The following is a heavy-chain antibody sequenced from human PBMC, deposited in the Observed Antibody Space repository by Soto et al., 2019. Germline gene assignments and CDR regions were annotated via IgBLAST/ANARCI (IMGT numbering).Heavy chain of an antibody. D-gene: IGHD6-6*01. CDR3: ARVRPETGDYYYGMDV. CDR1: GGTFSSYT. CDR2: IIPILGIA. Sequence: QVQLVQSGAEVKKPGSSVKVSCKASGGTFSSYTISWVRQAPGQGLEWMGRIIPILGIANYAQKFQGRVTITADKSTSTAYMELSSLRSEDTAVYYWARVRPETGDYYYGMDVWGQGTTVTVSS. V-gene: IGHV1-69*02. J-gene: IGHJ6*02.